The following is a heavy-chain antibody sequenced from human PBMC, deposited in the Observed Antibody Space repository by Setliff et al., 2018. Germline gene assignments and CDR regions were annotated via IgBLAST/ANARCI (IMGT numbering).Heavy chain of an antibody. CDR1: GDTFSSYA. CDR2: TIPMFGST. Sequence: SVKVSCKASGDTFSSYAINWVRQAPGQGLEWMGGTIPMFGSTSYAQKFQGRVTIITDESTTTAYMELSSLGFEDTAVYYCAREGVDTRSSTDYRYYMDVWGKGTTVTVSS. D-gene: IGHD5-18*01. CDR3: AREGVDTRSSTDYRYYMDV. V-gene: IGHV1-69*05. J-gene: IGHJ6*03.